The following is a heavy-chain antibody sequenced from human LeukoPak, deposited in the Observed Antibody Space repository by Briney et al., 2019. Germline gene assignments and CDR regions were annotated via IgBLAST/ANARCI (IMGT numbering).Heavy chain of an antibody. J-gene: IGHJ4*02. D-gene: IGHD4-17*01. Sequence: GGSLRLSCAASGFTFSSYAMSWVRQAPGKGLEWVPAISGSGGSTYYADSVKCRFTISRDNSKNTLYLQMNSLRAEDTAVYYCAKDKKGGDYLDYFDYWGQGTLVTVSS. V-gene: IGHV3-23*01. CDR2: ISGSGGST. CDR1: GFTFSSYA. CDR3: AKDKKGGDYLDYFDY.